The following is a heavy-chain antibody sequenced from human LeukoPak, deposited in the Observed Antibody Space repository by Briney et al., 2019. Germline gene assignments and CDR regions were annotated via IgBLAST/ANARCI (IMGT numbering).Heavy chain of an antibody. CDR3: ARASNVLLWFGELLERNYFDY. D-gene: IGHD3-10*01. CDR1: GGSFSGYY. Sequence: SETLSLTCAVYGGSFSGYYWSWIRQPPGKGLEWIGEINHSGSTNYNPSLKSRVTISVDTSKNQFSLKLSTVTAADTAEYYCARASNVLLWFGELLERNYFDYWGQGTLVTVSS. J-gene: IGHJ4*02. CDR2: INHSGST. V-gene: IGHV4-34*01.